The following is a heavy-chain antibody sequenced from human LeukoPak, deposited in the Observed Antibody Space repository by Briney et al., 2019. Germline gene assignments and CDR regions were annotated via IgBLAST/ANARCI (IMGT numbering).Heavy chain of an antibody. CDR3: ARGFAAAGPNWFDP. J-gene: IGHJ5*02. CDR2: INHSGST. CDR1: GGSFSGYY. Sequence: PSETLSLTCAVYGGSFSGYYWSWIRHPPGKGLEGIGEINHSGSTNYNPSLKSRVTISVDTSKNQFSLKLSSVTAADTAVYYCARGFAAAGPNWFDPGAREPWSPSPQ. D-gene: IGHD6-13*01. V-gene: IGHV4-34*01.